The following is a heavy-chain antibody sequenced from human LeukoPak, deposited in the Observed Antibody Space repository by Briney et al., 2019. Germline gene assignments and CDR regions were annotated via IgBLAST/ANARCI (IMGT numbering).Heavy chain of an antibody. CDR2: ISYDGSNK. J-gene: IGHJ4*02. CDR3: AKDKEIAAPGSPYY. CDR1: GFTLSSYS. D-gene: IGHD6-13*01. V-gene: IGHV3-30*18. Sequence: GGSLRLSCAASGFTLSSYSMTWVRQARCKGLEWVAVISYDGSNKYYADSVKGRFTISRDNSKNTLYLQMNSLRAEDTAVYYCAKDKEIAAPGSPYYWGQGTLVTVSS.